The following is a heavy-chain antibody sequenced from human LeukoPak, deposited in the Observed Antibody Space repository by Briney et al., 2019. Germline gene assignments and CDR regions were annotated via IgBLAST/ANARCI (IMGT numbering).Heavy chain of an antibody. Sequence: GESLKISCKGSGYSFTSYWIGWVRQIPGKCLDLVWIIYPGDSDTRYSPSFQGQVTISADKSISTAYLQWSSLKASDTAMYYCARQKGYCTNGVCYDWFDPWGQGTLVTVSS. J-gene: IGHJ5*02. D-gene: IGHD2-8*01. CDR3: ARQKGYCTNGVCYDWFDP. CDR1: GYSFTSYW. CDR2: IYPGDSDT. V-gene: IGHV5-51*01.